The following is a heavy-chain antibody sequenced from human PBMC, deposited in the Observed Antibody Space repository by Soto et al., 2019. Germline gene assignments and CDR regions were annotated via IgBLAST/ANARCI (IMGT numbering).Heavy chain of an antibody. CDR3: AREGVELVGSGYYPDYYYGMDV. J-gene: IGHJ6*02. D-gene: IGHD3-3*01. CDR2: IYYSGST. CDR1: GGSISSGDYY. V-gene: IGHV4-30-4*01. Sequence: QVQLQESGPGLVKPSQTLSLTCTVSGGSISSGDYYWSWSRQPPGKGLEWIGYIYYSGSTYYNPSLMGRVIISVDTSKNQVSLKLSSVTAADTAVYYCAREGVELVGSGYYPDYYYGMDVWGQGTTVTVSS.